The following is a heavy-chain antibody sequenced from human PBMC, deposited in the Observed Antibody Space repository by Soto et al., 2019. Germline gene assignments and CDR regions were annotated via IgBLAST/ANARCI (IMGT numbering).Heavy chain of an antibody. CDR1: GFTFSSYW. CDR2: IKQDGSEK. D-gene: IGHD6-13*01. Sequence: GGSLRLSCAASGFTFSSYWMSWVRQAPGKGLEWVANIKQDGSEKYYVDSVKGRFTISRDNAKNTLYLQMNSLRAEDTAVYYCARDGPYNSSWSNWFDPWGQGTLVTVSS. CDR3: ARDGPYNSSWSNWFDP. J-gene: IGHJ5*02. V-gene: IGHV3-7*01.